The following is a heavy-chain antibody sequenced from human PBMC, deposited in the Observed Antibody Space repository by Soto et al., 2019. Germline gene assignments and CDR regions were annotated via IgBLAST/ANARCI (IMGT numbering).Heavy chain of an antibody. J-gene: IGHJ6*02. V-gene: IGHV2-70*01. D-gene: IGHD5-18*01. CDR2: IDWDDDK. CDR1: GFSLSTSGMC. Sequence: VSGPTMVNATQSLTLTCSFSGFSLSTSGMCVSWIRQPPGKALEWLALIDWDDDKYYSTSLKTRLTISKDTSKNQVVLTMTNMDPVDTATYYCARAPRIPRPLSYYYGMDVWGQGTTVTVSS. CDR3: ARAPRIPRPLSYYYGMDV.